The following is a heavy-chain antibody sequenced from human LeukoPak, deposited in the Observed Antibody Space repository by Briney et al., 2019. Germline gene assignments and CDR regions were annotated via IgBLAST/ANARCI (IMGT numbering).Heavy chain of an antibody. D-gene: IGHD5-12*01. V-gene: IGHV3-30*18. J-gene: IGHJ4*02. Sequence: QPGRSLRLSCAASGFSFSRYGMHWVRQAPGKGLEWVAAISYDGTSKYYADSVKGRFTISRDNSKNTLYLQMNSLRADDTAIYYCAKDLTVNLLATSSDYWGQGTLVTVSS. CDR1: GFSFSRYG. CDR3: AKDLTVNLLATSSDY. CDR2: ISYDGTSK.